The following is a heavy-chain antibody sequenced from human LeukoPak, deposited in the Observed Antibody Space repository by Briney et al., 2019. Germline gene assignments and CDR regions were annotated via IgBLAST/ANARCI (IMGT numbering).Heavy chain of an antibody. D-gene: IGHD5-18*01. CDR2: ISNDGTYK. V-gene: IGHV3-30*04. Sequence: GGSLRLSCAASGFTFSSYAMHWVRQAPGKGLEWVAVISNDGTYKYYADSVKGRFTISRDNAKNTLYLQMNSLRAEDTAVYYCARDLGYPHDAFDIWGQGTMVTVSS. J-gene: IGHJ3*02. CDR3: ARDLGYPHDAFDI. CDR1: GFTFSSYA.